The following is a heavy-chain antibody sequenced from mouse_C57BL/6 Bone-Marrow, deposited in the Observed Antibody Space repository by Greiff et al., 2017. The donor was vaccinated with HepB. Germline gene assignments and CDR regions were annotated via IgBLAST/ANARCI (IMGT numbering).Heavy chain of an antibody. J-gene: IGHJ4*01. V-gene: IGHV3-6*01. CDR1: GYSITSGYY. D-gene: IGHD1-1*01. CDR3: ARESNYYGSSYDAMDY. CDR2: ISYDGSN. Sequence: EVKLEESGPGLVKPSQSLSLTCSVTGYSITSGYYWNWIRQFPGNKLEWMGYISYDGSNNYNPSLKNRISITRDTSKNQFFLKLNSVTTEDTATYYCARESNYYGSSYDAMDYWGQGTSVTVSS.